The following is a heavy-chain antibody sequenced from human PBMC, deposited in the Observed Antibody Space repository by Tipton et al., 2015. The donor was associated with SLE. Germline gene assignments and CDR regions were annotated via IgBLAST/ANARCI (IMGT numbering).Heavy chain of an antibody. J-gene: IGHJ4*02. Sequence: QLVQSGAEVKKPGDSLKISCKGSGYTFTSYWIGWVRQMPGKGLEWMGIIKPGDSDTRYSPAFQGQVTFSADKSIRTAYLQWGSLQASDTAMYYCARFVKGVQGAGFDSWGQGTLVTVS. V-gene: IGHV5-51*03. CDR2: IKPGDSDT. CDR3: ARFVKGVQGAGFDS. D-gene: IGHD1-1*01. CDR1: GYTFTSYW.